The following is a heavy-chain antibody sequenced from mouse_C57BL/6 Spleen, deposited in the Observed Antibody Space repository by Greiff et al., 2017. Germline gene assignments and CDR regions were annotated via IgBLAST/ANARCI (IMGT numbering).Heavy chain of an antibody. CDR2: IFPGSGST. CDR1: GYTFTDYY. J-gene: IGHJ2*01. Sequence: VKLMESGPELVKPGASVKISCKASGYTFTDYYINWVKQRPGQGLEWIGWIFPGSGSTYYNEKFKGKATLTVDKSSSTAYMLLSSLTSEDSAVYFCARSNYGSSYFDFWGPGTTLTVSS. V-gene: IGHV1-75*01. CDR3: ARSNYGSSYFDF. D-gene: IGHD1-1*01.